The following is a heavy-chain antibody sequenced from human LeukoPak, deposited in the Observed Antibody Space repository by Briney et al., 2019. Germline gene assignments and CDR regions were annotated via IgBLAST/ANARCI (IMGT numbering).Heavy chain of an antibody. CDR1: GYTFTGYY. J-gene: IGHJ4*02. CDR2: INPNSGGT. V-gene: IGHV1-2*02. D-gene: IGHD6-13*01. CDR3: ARDRGIAAAGPLGS. Sequence: GASVKVSCKASGYTFTGYYMHWVRQAPGQGLGGMGWINPNSGGTNYAQKFQARVTMTRDTSISTAYMELSRLRSDDTAVYYCARDRGIAAAGPLGSWGQGTLVTVSS.